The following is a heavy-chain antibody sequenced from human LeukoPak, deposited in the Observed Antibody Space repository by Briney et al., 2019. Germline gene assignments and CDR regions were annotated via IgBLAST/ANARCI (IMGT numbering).Heavy chain of an antibody. Sequence: PGGSLRLSCAASGFTVSSDYMSWVRQAPGKGLEWVSVIYSSSITSYADSVKGRFTISRHNSKNTLYLQMNSLRAVDTAVYYCARGRGAANDAFDIWGQGTMVTVSS. D-gene: IGHD3-10*01. V-gene: IGHV3-53*04. J-gene: IGHJ3*02. CDR2: IYSSSIT. CDR1: GFTVSSDY. CDR3: ARGRGAANDAFDI.